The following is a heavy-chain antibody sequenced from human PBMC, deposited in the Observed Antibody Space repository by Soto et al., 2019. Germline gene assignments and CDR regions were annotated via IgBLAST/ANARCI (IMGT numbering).Heavy chain of an antibody. CDR3: AKARNGHNMILAGFEYYGMDV. V-gene: IGHV3-9*01. CDR1: GFTFDDYA. J-gene: IGHJ6*02. D-gene: IGHD3-22*01. CDR2: ISWNSGSI. Sequence: GGSLRLSCAASGFTFDDYAMHWVRQAPGKGLEWVSGISWNSGSIGYADSVKGRFTISRDNAKNSLYLQMNSLRAEDTALYYCAKARNGHNMILAGFEYYGMDVWGQGTTVTVSS.